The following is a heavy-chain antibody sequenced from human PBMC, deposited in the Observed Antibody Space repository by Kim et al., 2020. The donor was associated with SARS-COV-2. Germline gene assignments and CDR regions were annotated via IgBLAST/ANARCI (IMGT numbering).Heavy chain of an antibody. D-gene: IGHD3-9*01. Sequence: GGSLRLSCAPSGFTLSNFLMIWVRQVPGKGLVWVARIHNDGSITEYADAVKGRFTISRDNAKNTLYLQMNSLRAEDTAVYYCVRMRYYSCSDGFDYWGQGALVTVPS. CDR2: IHNDGSIT. CDR3: VRMRYYSCSDGFDY. CDR1: GFTLSNFL. V-gene: IGHV3-74*01. J-gene: IGHJ4*02.